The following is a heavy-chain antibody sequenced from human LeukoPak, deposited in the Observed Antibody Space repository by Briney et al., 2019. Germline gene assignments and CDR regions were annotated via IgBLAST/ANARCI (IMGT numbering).Heavy chain of an antibody. Sequence: GSLRLSCAASGFTFSSYWMHWVRQGPGKGLVWVSRISTDGSSTDYADSVKGRFSISRENAKNTLYLQMNSLRAEDTAVYYCAKDRAAVAGNDYWGQGTLVTVSS. J-gene: IGHJ4*02. CDR2: ISTDGSST. V-gene: IGHV3-74*01. CDR1: GFTFSSYW. D-gene: IGHD6-19*01. CDR3: AKDRAAVAGNDY.